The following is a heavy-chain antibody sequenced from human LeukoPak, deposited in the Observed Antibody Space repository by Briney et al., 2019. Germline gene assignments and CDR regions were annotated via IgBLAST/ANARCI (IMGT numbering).Heavy chain of an antibody. CDR3: AKSSASGNYSYYGMDV. CDR1: GFTFSSYG. V-gene: IGHV3-30*18. J-gene: IGHJ6*02. D-gene: IGHD3-10*01. CDR2: ISLDGSNK. Sequence: GGSLRLSCAASGFTFSSYGMHWVRQAPGEGLEWVAFISLDGSNKYYADSVKGRFTISRDKSENTVYLQMNSLRAADTAVYYCAKSSASGNYSYYGMDVWGQGTTVTLSS.